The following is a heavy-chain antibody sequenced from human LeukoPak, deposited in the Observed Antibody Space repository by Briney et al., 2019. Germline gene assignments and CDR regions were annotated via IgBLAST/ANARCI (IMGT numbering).Heavy chain of an antibody. V-gene: IGHV1-46*01. J-gene: IGHJ3*02. CDR2: INPSGGST. CDR1: GYTFTSYY. Sequence: ASVKVSCKASGYTFTSYYMHWVRQAPGQGLEWMGIINPSGGSTRYAQKFQGRVTMTRDTSTSTVYMEPSSLRSEDTAVYYCAKQGPRYCSSASCYDDAFDIWGQGTMVTVPS. CDR3: AKQGPRYCSSASCYDDAFDI. D-gene: IGHD2-2*01.